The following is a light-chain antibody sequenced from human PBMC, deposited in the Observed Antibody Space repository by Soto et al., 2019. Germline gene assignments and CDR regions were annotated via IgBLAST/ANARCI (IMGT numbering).Light chain of an antibody. V-gene: IGLV2-11*01. CDR3: QSYDRRLIVSYV. J-gene: IGLJ1*01. CDR2: DVS. CDR1: SSDVGAYNC. Sequence: QSVLTQPRSVSGSPGQSVTISCTGTSSDVGAYNCVSWYQQHPGKAPKLMTYDVSKRPSGVPDRFSGSKSGTSASLAITGLQAEDEAVYYCQSYDRRLIVSYVFGTGTKVTVL.